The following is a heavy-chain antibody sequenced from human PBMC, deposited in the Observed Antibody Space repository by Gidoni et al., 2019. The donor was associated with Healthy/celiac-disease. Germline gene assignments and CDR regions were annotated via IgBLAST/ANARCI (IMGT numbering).Heavy chain of an antibody. J-gene: IGHJ4*02. Sequence: EVQLVESGGGLVKPGGSLRLSCAASGFTFSNAWMSWVRQAPGKGLEWVGRIKSKTDGGTTDYAAPVKGRFTISRDDSKNTLYLQMNSLKTEDTAVYYCTTADYDYIWGSYHLDYWGQGTLVTVSS. CDR2: IKSKTDGGTT. D-gene: IGHD3-16*02. V-gene: IGHV3-15*01. CDR3: TTADYDYIWGSYHLDY. CDR1: GFTFSNAW.